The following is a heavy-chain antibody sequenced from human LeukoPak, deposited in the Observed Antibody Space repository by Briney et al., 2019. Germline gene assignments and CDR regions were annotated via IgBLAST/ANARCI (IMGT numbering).Heavy chain of an antibody. CDR1: GYTFTSYA. V-gene: IGHV1-3*01. J-gene: IGHJ4*02. CDR2: INAGNGNT. CDR3: ARFSVGGRYDFDY. D-gene: IGHD3-9*01. Sequence: ASVKVSCKASGYTFTSYAMHWVRQAPGQRLEWMGWINAGNGNTKYSQEFQGRVTITRDTSASTAYMELRSLRSDDTAVYYCARFSVGGRYDFDYWGQGTLVTVSS.